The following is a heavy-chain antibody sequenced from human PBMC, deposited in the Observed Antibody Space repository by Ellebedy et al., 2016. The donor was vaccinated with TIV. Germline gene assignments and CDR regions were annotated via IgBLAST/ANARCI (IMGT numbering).Heavy chain of an antibody. V-gene: IGHV3-30*03. D-gene: IGHD2-2*02. CDR2: ISYDGSNK. J-gene: IGHJ4*02. Sequence: GGSLRLXXAASGFTFSSYGMHWVRQAPGKGLEWVAVISYDGSNKYYADSVKGRFTISRDNSKNTLYLQMNSLRAEDTAVYYCAREVVPAAIPDYWGQGTLVTVSS. CDR1: GFTFSSYG. CDR3: AREVVPAAIPDY.